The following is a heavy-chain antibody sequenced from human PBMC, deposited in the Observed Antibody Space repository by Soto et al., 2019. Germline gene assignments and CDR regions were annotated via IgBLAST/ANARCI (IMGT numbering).Heavy chain of an antibody. CDR2: ISYSGTNK. D-gene: IGHD6-13*01. V-gene: IGHV3-30*04. CDR1: GFTLNTYA. J-gene: IGHJ4*02. CDR3: ARDGAEAGTFDY. Sequence: GGSLRLACSASGFTLNTYAMQWIRQAPGKGLEWVAVISYSGTNKFYADSVQGRFTVSRDNSKNTLNLQMNSLRTEDTAVYYCARDGAEAGTFDYWGQGTLVTVSS.